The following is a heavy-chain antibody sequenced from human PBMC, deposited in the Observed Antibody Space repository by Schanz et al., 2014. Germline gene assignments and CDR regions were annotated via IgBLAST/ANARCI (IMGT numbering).Heavy chain of an antibody. CDR3: ARDRRFFDRDDLYYFDS. Sequence: QVQLVQSGAEVKKPGASVKVSCKASGYTFTTYAMSWVRQAPGQGLEWMGWISAYNGNTKYPQKFQGRVTMTTDTSTSTAYMALTDLRSDDTAVYYCARDRRFFDRDDLYYFDSWGQGTLVTVSS. CDR1: GYTFTTYA. V-gene: IGHV1-18*01. CDR2: ISAYNGNT. D-gene: IGHD3-3*01. J-gene: IGHJ4*02.